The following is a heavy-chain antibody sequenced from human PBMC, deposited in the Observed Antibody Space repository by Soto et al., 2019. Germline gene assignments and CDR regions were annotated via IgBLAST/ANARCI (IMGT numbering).Heavy chain of an antibody. CDR3: ARPKDYDDCLDL. J-gene: IGHJ4*02. CDR2: INAGNGNT. CDR1: GYTFTSYS. Sequence: GASVKVSCKASGYTFTSYSIHWVRQAPGQRLEWMGWINAGNGNTKYSQKFQGRVTITRDTSASTAYMELSSLKSEDTAVYYCARPKDYDDCLDLWGQGTLVTVSS. D-gene: IGHD3-22*01. V-gene: IGHV1-3*01.